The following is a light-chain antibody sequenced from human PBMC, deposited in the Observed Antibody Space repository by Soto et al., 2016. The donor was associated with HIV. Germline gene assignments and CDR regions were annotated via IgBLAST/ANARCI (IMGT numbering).Light chain of an antibody. J-gene: IGLJ3*02. V-gene: IGLV3-21*03. CDR3: QVWDTGSDHPGV. Sequence: SYELTQPTSVSVAPGRTAEITCGGNDIGGKSVHWYQQKPGQAPRLVVYEDSDLPSGIPERFSGSNSGNTATLTIGRVEAGDEADYYCQVWDTGSDHPGVFGGGTKLTVV. CDR2: EDS. CDR1: DIGGKS.